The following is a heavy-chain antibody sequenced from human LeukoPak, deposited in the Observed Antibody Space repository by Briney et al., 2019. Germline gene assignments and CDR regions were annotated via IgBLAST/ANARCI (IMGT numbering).Heavy chain of an antibody. CDR2: INPSDSYT. V-gene: IGHV5-10-1*01. Sequence: GLAVQRSSQGSPFGFTSDWISWAGHMPGKGRDCMGKINPSDSYTNYSPSFQGNVTISADKSISTAYLQWSSLRASDTAMYYCASPPTTDIDYWGQGTLVTVSS. D-gene: IGHD4-11*01. J-gene: IGHJ4*02. CDR1: PFGFTSDW. CDR3: ASPPTTDIDY.